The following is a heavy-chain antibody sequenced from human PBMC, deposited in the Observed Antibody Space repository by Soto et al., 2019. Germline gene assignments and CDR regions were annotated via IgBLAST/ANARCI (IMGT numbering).Heavy chain of an antibody. D-gene: IGHD6-19*01. CDR2: IYYSGST. CDR3: ARAPYSSGWSGDY. Sequence: QVQLQESGPGLVKPSQTLSLTCTVSGGSFRGGGYYWSWIRQHPGKGLEWIGYIYYSGSTYYNPSLNSRVTMSVDTSKNQFSLKLCSVTAADTAVYYCARAPYSSGWSGDYWGQGTLVTVSS. J-gene: IGHJ4*02. CDR1: GGSFRGGGYY. V-gene: IGHV4-31*03.